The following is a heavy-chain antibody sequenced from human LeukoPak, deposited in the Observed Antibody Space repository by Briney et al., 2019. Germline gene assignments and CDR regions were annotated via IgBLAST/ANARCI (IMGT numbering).Heavy chain of an antibody. V-gene: IGHV4-4*07. CDR2: IYTSGTT. Sequence: PSETLSLACTVSGGSISSYYWSWIRQPAGKGLEWIGRIYTSGTTNYSPSLKSRVTMSVDTSKNQFSLKLSSVTAADTAVYYCARQYSSSWYMFAFDIWGQGTTVTVSS. J-gene: IGHJ3*02. CDR3: ARQYSSSWYMFAFDI. CDR1: GGSISSYY. D-gene: IGHD6-13*01.